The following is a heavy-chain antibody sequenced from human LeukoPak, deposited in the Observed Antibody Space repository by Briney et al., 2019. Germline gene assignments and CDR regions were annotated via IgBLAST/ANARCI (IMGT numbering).Heavy chain of an antibody. CDR2: ISSNGGST. CDR3: ARALTCSSTSCYPLDY. Sequence: GGSLRLSCAASGFTFSSYAMHWVRQAPGKGLEYVSAISSNGGSTYYVNSVEGRFTISRDNSKNTLYLQMGSLRAEDMAVYYCARALTCSSTSCYPLDYWGQGTLVTVSS. CDR1: GFTFSSYA. J-gene: IGHJ4*02. D-gene: IGHD2-2*01. V-gene: IGHV3-64*01.